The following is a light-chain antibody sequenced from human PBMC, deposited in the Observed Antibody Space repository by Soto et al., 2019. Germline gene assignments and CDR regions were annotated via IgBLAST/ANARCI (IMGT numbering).Light chain of an antibody. CDR1: SGDIGDYNY. CDR3: SSYRRTNSFV. Sequence: QSVRTPPASASGSPGPSITISCTGTSGDIGDYNYVSWYQQYPDKAPKLIIFEVSERPSGISSRFSGSKSGNTASLTISGLRTEDEADYYCSSYRRTNSFVFGTGTKVTVL. J-gene: IGLJ1*01. V-gene: IGLV2-14*01. CDR2: EVS.